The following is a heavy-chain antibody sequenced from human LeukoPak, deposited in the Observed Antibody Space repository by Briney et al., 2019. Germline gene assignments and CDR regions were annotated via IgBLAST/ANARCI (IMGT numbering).Heavy chain of an antibody. V-gene: IGHV3-23*01. Sequence: GGSLRLSCAASGFTFRSYGMTWVRQAPGKGLEWVPAISGSGDSTYYADSVKGRFTISRDNSKNTLYLQMNSLRAEDTAVYYCAKEGGASRFDYWGQGTLVTVSS. D-gene: IGHD5-12*01. CDR3: AKEGGASRFDY. CDR1: GFTFRSYG. CDR2: ISGSGDST. J-gene: IGHJ4*02.